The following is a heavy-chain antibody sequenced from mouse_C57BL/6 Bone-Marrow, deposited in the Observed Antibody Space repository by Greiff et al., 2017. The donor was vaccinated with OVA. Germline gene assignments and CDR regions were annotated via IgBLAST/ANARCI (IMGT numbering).Heavy chain of an antibody. D-gene: IGHD2-2*01. CDR3: ARGGLRRGAY. CDR1: GFTFSSYA. Sequence: EVQVVESGGGLVKPGGSLKLSCAASGFTFSSYAMSWVRQTPEKRLEWVATISDGGSYTYYPDNVKGRFTISRDNAKNNLYLQMSHLKSEDTAMYYCARGGLRRGAYWGQGTLVTVSA. CDR2: ISDGGSYT. V-gene: IGHV5-4*01. J-gene: IGHJ3*01.